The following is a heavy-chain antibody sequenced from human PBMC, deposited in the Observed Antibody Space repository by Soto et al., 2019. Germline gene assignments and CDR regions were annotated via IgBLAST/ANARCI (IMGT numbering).Heavy chain of an antibody. J-gene: IGHJ6*02. V-gene: IGHV3-30*03. CDR3: ARDNCISTSCYSFYYYGMDV. Sequence: GGSLRLSCAASGFTFSSDWMHWVRQAPGKGLEWVAVISYDGSNKYYSDSVKGRFTISRDNSKNTLFLQMNSLRAEDTAVYYCARDNCISTSCYSFYYYGMDVWGQGTTVTVSS. CDR1: GFTFSSDW. D-gene: IGHD2-2*01. CDR2: ISYDGSNK.